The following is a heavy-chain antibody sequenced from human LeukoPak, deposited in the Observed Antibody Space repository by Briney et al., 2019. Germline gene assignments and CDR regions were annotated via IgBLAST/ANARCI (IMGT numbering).Heavy chain of an antibody. J-gene: IGHJ5*02. CDR2: INPSGSST. Sequence: GESLKISCKGSGYSFSNYMHWVRQAPGQGLEWLGLINPSGSSTLYAQKFQGRVTMTRDMSTTTDYMELSSLRSEDTAVYYCARDNSVGDIAWWFDPWGQGTLVTVSS. D-gene: IGHD3-16*02. CDR3: ARDNSVGDIAWWFDP. CDR1: GYSFSNY. V-gene: IGHV1-46*01.